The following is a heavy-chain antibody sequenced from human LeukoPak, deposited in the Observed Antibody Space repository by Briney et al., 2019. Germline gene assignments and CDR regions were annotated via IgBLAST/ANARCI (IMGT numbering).Heavy chain of an antibody. Sequence: PSETLSLTCTVSGGSISSYYWSWVRQPPGKGLEWIGYIYYSGSTNYNPSLKSRVTVSVDTSKNQFSLKLSSVTAADTAVYYCARGYYYGSGSYYRLYYFDYWGQGTLVTVSS. CDR1: GGSISSYY. CDR2: IYYSGST. D-gene: IGHD3-10*01. V-gene: IGHV4-59*12. J-gene: IGHJ4*02. CDR3: ARGYYYGSGSYYRLYYFDY.